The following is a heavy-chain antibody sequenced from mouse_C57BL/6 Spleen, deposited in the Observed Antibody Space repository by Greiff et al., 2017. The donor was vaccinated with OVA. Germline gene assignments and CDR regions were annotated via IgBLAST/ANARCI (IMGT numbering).Heavy chain of an antibody. J-gene: IGHJ2*01. D-gene: IGHD1-1*01. CDR1: GYTFTSYW. V-gene: IGHV1-69*01. Sequence: QVQLQQPGAELVMPGASVKLSCKASGYTFTSYWMHWVKQRPGQGLEWIGEIDPSDSYTNYNQKFKGKSTLTVDKSSSTAYMQLSSLTSEDSAVYYCARGYYGSSAFDDWGQGTTLTVSS. CDR2: IDPSDSYT. CDR3: ARGYYGSSAFDD.